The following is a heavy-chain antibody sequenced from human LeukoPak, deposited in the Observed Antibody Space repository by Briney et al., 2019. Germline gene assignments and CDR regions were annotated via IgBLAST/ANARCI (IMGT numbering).Heavy chain of an antibody. V-gene: IGHV3-23*01. CDR1: GFTFSSYA. Sequence: GGSLRLSCAASGFTFSSYAINWVRQAPGTALEWVSAISGSGDSTFYADSVKGRFTISRDNSKNTLYLQMNSLRAEDTAVYYCAKTPHGYSSGRNYFDYWGQGTLVTVSS. D-gene: IGHD6-19*01. CDR2: ISGSGDST. CDR3: AKTPHGYSSGRNYFDY. J-gene: IGHJ4*02.